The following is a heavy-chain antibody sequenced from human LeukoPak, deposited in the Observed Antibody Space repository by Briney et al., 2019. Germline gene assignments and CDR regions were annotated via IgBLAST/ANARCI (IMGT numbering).Heavy chain of an antibody. CDR2: INPNSGGT. J-gene: IGHJ6*02. D-gene: IGHD6-13*01. Sequence: ASVKVSCKASGYTFTGYYMHWVRQAPGQGLEWMGRINPNSGGTNYAQKFQGRVTMIRDTSISTAYMELSRLRSDDTAVYYCASIKGAAAAGRYYYYYYGMDVWGQGTTVTVSS. CDR1: GYTFTGYY. V-gene: IGHV1-2*06. CDR3: ASIKGAAAAGRYYYYYYGMDV.